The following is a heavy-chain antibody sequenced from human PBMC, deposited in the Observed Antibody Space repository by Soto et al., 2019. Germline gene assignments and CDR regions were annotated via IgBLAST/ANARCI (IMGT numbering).Heavy chain of an antibody. D-gene: IGHD6-19*01. CDR2: IRSKTNGGTT. CDR1: GFAFTSAW. J-gene: IGHJ3*02. V-gene: IGHV3-15*07. CDR3: ATERAGAFEI. Sequence: EVPLVESGGGLVQPGGSLGLSCTASGFAFTSAWMIWVRQASGKGLEWVGRIRSKTNGGTTDYAAPVKGRFTMSRDDSKNTLYLQMNSLKVEDTAVYYCATERAGAFEIWGQGTMVTVSS.